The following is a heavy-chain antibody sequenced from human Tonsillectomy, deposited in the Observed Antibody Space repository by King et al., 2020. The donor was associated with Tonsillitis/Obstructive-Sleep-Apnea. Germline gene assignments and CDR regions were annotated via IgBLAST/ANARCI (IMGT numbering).Heavy chain of an antibody. CDR1: GFTFSNAW. D-gene: IGHD3-9*01. CDR2: IKSKTDGGTT. J-gene: IGHJ3*02. CDR3: TTPYYDILTGYSDAFDI. Sequence: VQLVESGGGLVKPGGSLRLSCAASGFTFSNAWMSWVRQAPGKGLEWVGRIKSKTDGGTTDYAAPVKGRFTLSRDDSKNTLYLQMNILKTEDTAVYYCTTPYYDILTGYSDAFDIWGQGTMVTVSS. V-gene: IGHV3-15*01.